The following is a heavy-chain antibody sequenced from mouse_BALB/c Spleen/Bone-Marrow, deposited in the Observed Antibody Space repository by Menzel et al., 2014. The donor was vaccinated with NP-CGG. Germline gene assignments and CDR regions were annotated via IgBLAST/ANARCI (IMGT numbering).Heavy chain of an antibody. V-gene: IGHV3-8*02. Sequence: EVHLVESGPSLVKPSQPLSLTCSVTGDSITSGYWNWIRKFPGNKLEYMGYISYSGSTYYNPSLKSRISITRDTSKNXYYLQLNSVTTEDTATYYCARGGGSSYNYAMDYWGQGTSVTVSS. CDR2: ISYSGST. J-gene: IGHJ4*01. CDR1: GDSITSGY. CDR3: ARGGGSSYNYAMDY. D-gene: IGHD1-1*01.